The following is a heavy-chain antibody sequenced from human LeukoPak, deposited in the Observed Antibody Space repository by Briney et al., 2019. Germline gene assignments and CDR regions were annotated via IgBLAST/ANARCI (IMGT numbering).Heavy chain of an antibody. Sequence: PSETLSLTCTVSGGSISSYYWSWIRQPPGKGLEWIGYIYYSGSTNYNPSLKSRVTISVDTSKNQFSLKLSSVTAADTAMYYCARDRRDYYDSSGYFDYWAREPWSPSPQ. CDR3: ARDRRDYYDSSGYFDY. D-gene: IGHD3-22*01. V-gene: IGHV4-59*01. CDR2: IYYSGST. CDR1: GGSISSYY. J-gene: IGHJ4*02.